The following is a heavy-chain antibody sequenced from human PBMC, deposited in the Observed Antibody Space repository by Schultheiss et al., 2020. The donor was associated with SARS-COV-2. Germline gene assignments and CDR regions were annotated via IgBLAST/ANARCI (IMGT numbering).Heavy chain of an antibody. CDR1: GFTFTDYY. J-gene: IGHJ4*02. V-gene: IGHV3-11*03. D-gene: IGHD5-12*01. CDR3: LSGFDSGY. Sequence: GSLRLSCAASGFTFTDYYMSWIRQTPGKRLEWISYITSSGTYTNYADSVNGRFTISRDNAKKLVYLEMNGLRVEDTALYHCLSGFDSGYWGQGTPVTVSS. CDR2: ITSSGTYT.